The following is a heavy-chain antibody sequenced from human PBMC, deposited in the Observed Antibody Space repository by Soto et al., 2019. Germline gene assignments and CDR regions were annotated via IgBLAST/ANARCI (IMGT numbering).Heavy chain of an antibody. Sequence: QITLKESGPTLVNPTQTLTLTCSFSGFSLTSRPMGVGWIRQPPGKALECLALIYWDDDKRYSPSLRSRLAITKATSKRYVVLTMANVDPMDTANYYCEHRRGGFDWNDGDFDYWGQGTLVTVSS. D-gene: IGHD1-1*01. CDR3: EHRRGGFDWNDGDFDY. CDR2: IYWDDDK. V-gene: IGHV2-5*02. CDR1: GFSLTSRPMG. J-gene: IGHJ4*02.